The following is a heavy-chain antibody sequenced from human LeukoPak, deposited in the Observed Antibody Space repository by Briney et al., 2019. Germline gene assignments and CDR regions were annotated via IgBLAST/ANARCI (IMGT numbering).Heavy chain of an antibody. Sequence: SETLSLTCAVYGGSFSGYYWSWIRQPPGKGLEWIGEINHSGSTNYNPSLKSRVTISVDTSKNQFSLKLSFVTAADTAVYYCARGRGGYSYGSNWGQGTLVTVSS. CDR1: GGSFSGYY. J-gene: IGHJ4*02. CDR2: INHSGST. D-gene: IGHD5-18*01. V-gene: IGHV4-34*01. CDR3: ARGRGGYSYGSN.